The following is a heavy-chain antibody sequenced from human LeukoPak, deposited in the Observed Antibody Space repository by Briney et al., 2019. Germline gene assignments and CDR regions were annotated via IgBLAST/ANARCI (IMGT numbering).Heavy chain of an antibody. V-gene: IGHV4-34*01. CDR2: VNHSGRT. Sequence: SETLSLTCAVYGGSFSDYWWTWIRQSPGKGLEWIGEVNHSGRTNYNPSLKSRVTISVDTSKNQFSLKLSSVTAADTAVYYCARGGWLQFWVDAFDIWGQGTMVTVSS. D-gene: IGHD5-24*01. CDR1: GGSFSDYW. J-gene: IGHJ3*02. CDR3: ARGGWLQFWVDAFDI.